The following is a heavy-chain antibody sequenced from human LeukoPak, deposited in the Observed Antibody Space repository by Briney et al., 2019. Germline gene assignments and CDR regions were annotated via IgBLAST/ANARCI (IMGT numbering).Heavy chain of an antibody. D-gene: IGHD3-22*01. CDR1: GFTFGDYA. CDR3: TRYPHYYEAQGTNWFDP. J-gene: IGHJ5*02. Sequence: PGGSLRLSCTASGFTFGDYAMSWVRQAPGKGLGWVGFIRSKAYGGTTEYAASVKGRFTISRDDSKSIAYLQMNSLKTEDTAVYYCTRYPHYYEAQGTNWFDPWGQGTLVTVSS. V-gene: IGHV3-49*04. CDR2: IRSKAYGGTT.